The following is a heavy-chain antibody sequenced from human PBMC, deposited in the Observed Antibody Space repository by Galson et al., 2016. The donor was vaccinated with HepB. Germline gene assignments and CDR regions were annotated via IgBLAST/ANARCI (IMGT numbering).Heavy chain of an antibody. CDR1: GFNFKTYG. V-gene: IGHV3-48*02. Sequence: SLRLSCAASGFNFKTYGMNWVRQAPGKGLEWLSYTSSSGGTILYADSVKGRFTISRDNAKNSLYLQMNSLRDEDTAGYFCARDNYDILTGYGPCEHWGQGTLVTVSS. CDR2: TSSSGGTI. J-gene: IGHJ4*02. D-gene: IGHD3-9*01. CDR3: ARDNYDILTGYGPCEH.